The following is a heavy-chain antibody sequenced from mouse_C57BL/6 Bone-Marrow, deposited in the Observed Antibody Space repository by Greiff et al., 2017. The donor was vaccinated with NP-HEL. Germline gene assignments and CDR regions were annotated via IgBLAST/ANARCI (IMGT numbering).Heavy chain of an antibody. D-gene: IGHD1-2*01. Sequence: QVQLQQSGAELVRPGTSVKVSCKASGYAFTNYLIEWVKQRPGQGLEWIGVINPGSGGTNYNEKFKGKATLTADKSSSPAYMQLSSLTSEDSAVYFSAKSGAHYYGLDYWGQGTTLTVSS. CDR2: INPGSGGT. J-gene: IGHJ2*01. CDR1: GYAFTNYL. V-gene: IGHV1-54*01. CDR3: AKSGAHYYGLDY.